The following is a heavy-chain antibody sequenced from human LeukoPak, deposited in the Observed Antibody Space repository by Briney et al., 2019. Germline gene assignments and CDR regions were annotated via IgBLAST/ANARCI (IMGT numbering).Heavy chain of an antibody. CDR2: ISYDASNE. CDR3: AREMTMVTEFDY. CDR1: GFTFSTYA. V-gene: IGHV3-30-3*01. J-gene: IGHJ4*02. Sequence: GGSLRLSCAASGFTFSTYAMHWVRQPPGKGLEWVAVISYDASNEYYAGSVKGRFTISRDNSQNTLYLQMNSLRPEDTAVYYCAREMTMVTEFDYWGQGTLVTVSS. D-gene: IGHD4/OR15-4a*01.